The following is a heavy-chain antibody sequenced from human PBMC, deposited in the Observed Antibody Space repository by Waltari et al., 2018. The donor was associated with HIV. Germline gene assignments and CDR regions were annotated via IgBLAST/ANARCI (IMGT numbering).Heavy chain of an antibody. J-gene: IGHJ4*02. CDR1: GFTFSRFP. Sequence: QVQLVESGGGVVQPGKSLGLSCAASGFTFSRFPMHWVRQGPGKGLEWVATISSDGSNKFCADSLRGRCNISRDNSNNTLYLHMSSLRPEDTSVYYCVKSNNSAWHNFVDWGQGTLVTVSS. CDR2: ISSDGSNK. V-gene: IGHV3-30-3*02. CDR3: VKSNNSAWHNFVD. D-gene: IGHD3-22*01.